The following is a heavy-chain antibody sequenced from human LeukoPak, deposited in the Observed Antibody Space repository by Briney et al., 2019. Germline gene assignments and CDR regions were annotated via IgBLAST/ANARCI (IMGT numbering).Heavy chain of an antibody. CDR3: AKENYYDSSLAFDI. Sequence: GGSLRLSCAASGFTFSSYGMHWVRQAPGKGLEWVAVISYDGSNKYYADSVKGRFTISRDNSKNTLYLQMNSLRAEDTAVYYCAKENYYDSSLAFDIWGQGTMVTVSS. CDR1: GFTFSSYG. J-gene: IGHJ3*02. D-gene: IGHD3-22*01. CDR2: ISYDGSNK. V-gene: IGHV3-30*18.